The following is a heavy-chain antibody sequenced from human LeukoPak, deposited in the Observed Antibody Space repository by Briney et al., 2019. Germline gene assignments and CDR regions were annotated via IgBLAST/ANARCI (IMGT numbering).Heavy chain of an antibody. CDR1: GFTFSSYS. V-gene: IGHV3-21*01. J-gene: IGHJ4*02. Sequence: KAGGSLRLSCAASGFTFSSYSMNWVRQAPGKGLEWVSSISSSSSYIYYADSVKRRFTISRDNAKNSLYLQMHSLRAEDTAVYYCARGKILDYWGQGTLVTVSS. CDR3: ARGKILDY. D-gene: IGHD3-10*01. CDR2: ISSSSSYI.